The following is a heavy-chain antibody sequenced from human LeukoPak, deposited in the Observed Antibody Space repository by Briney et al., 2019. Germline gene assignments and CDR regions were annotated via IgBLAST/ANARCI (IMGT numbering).Heavy chain of an antibody. J-gene: IGHJ6*02. Sequence: NPGGSLRLSCAASGFTFSSYAMSWVRQAPGKGLEWVSAISGSGGSTYYADSVKGRFTISRDSSKNTLYLQMNSLRAEDTAVYYCAKSRYCSSTSCYANYYYGMDVWGQGTTVTVSS. D-gene: IGHD2-2*01. CDR3: AKSRYCSSTSCYANYYYGMDV. CDR1: GFTFSSYA. CDR2: ISGSGGST. V-gene: IGHV3-23*01.